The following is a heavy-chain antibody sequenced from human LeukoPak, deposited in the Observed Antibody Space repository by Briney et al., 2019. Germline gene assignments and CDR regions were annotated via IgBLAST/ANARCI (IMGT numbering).Heavy chain of an antibody. CDR3: ARAAPLYYYCYYMDV. CDR1: GYTFTSYD. J-gene: IGHJ6*03. D-gene: IGHD2-15*01. CDR2: MNPNSGNT. Sequence: ASVKVSCKASGYTFTSYDINWVRQATGQGLEWMGWMNPNSGNTGYAQKFQGRVTMTRNTSISTAYMELSSLRSEDTAVYYCARAAPLYYYCYYMDVWGKGTTVTVSS. V-gene: IGHV1-8*01.